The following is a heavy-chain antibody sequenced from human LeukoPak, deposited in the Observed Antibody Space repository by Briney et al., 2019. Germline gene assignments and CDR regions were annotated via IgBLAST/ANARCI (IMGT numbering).Heavy chain of an antibody. CDR3: AREGGVGSGSYWFDP. V-gene: IGHV1-2*02. D-gene: IGHD3-10*01. CDR2: INPNSGGT. Sequence: GASVKVSCKASGGTFSSYAISWVRQAPGQGLEWMGWINPNSGGTNYAQKFQGRVTMTRDTSISTAYMELSRLRSDDTAVYYCAREGGVGSGSYWFDPWGQGTLVTVYS. J-gene: IGHJ5*02. CDR1: GGTFSSYA.